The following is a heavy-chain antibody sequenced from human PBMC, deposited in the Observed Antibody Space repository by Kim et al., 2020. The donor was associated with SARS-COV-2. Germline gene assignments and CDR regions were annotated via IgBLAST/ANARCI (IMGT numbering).Heavy chain of an antibody. CDR2: IIPIFGTA. D-gene: IGHD2-2*02. CDR3: ASGGVPAAISYYYYMDV. CDR1: GGTFSSYA. J-gene: IGHJ6*03. V-gene: IGHV1-69*13. Sequence: SVKVSCKASGGTFSSYAISWVRQVPGQGLEWMGGIIPIFGTANYAQKFQGRVTITADESTSTAYMELSSLRSEDTAVYYCASGGVPAAISYYYYMDVWGKGTTVTVSS.